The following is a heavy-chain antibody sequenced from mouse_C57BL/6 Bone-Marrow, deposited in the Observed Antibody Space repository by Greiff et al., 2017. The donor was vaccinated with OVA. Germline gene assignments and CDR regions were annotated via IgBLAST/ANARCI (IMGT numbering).Heavy chain of an antibody. CDR1: GFTFTDYY. Sequence: EVKLVESGRGLVQPGGSLSLSCAASGFTFTDYYMSWVCQPPGKALEWLGFIRNKANGYTTEYNAPVKGRFTIYRDNSHTILYLQMNALRAEDSATYDSARSDYSNYPWCCGVWGTGTPVTVSA. CDR3: ARSDYSNYPWCCGV. V-gene: IGHV7-3*01. D-gene: IGHD2-5*01. CDR2: IRNKANGYTT. J-gene: IGHJ1*03.